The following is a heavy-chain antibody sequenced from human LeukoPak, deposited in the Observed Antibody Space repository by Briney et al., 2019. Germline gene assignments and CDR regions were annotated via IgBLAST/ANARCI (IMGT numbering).Heavy chain of an antibody. D-gene: IGHD3-22*01. J-gene: IGHJ6*03. V-gene: IGHV3-74*01. Sequence: GGSLRLSCAASGFTFSSYWMHWVRQAPGKGLVWVSRINSDGSSTSYADSVKGRFTISRDDAKNTLYLQMNSLRAEDTAVYYCARVLPDSSGYYKSYYYYMDVWGKGTTVTVSS. CDR3: ARVLPDSSGYYKSYYYYMDV. CDR1: GFTFSSYW. CDR2: INSDGSST.